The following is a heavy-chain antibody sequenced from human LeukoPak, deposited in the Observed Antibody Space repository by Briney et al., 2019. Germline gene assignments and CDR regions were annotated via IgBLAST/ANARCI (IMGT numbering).Heavy chain of an antibody. Sequence: SETLSLTCAVYGGSFSGYYWSWIRQPPGKGLEWIGESNYSGSTNYNPSLKSRVTITVDTSKNQFSLKLSSVTAADTAVYYCASQAYCSGGSCSSDRNHYYYGMDVWGQGTTVTVSS. D-gene: IGHD2-15*01. V-gene: IGHV4-34*01. CDR3: ASQAYCSGGSCSSDRNHYYYGMDV. CDR1: GGSFSGYY. J-gene: IGHJ6*02. CDR2: SNYSGST.